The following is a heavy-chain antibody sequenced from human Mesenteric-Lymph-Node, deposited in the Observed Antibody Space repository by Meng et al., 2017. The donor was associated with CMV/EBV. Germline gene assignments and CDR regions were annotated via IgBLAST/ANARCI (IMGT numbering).Heavy chain of an antibody. CDR3: ARDRGSSGYYYEEGYYFDY. J-gene: IGHJ4*02. CDR2: ISSSSSYI. V-gene: IGHV3-21*01. CDR1: FSSYS. Sequence: FSSYSMNWVRQAPGKGLEWVSSISSSSSYIYYADSVKGRFTISRDNAKNSLYLQMNSLRAEDTAVYYCARDRGSSGYYYEEGYYFDYWGQGTLVTVSS. D-gene: IGHD3-22*01.